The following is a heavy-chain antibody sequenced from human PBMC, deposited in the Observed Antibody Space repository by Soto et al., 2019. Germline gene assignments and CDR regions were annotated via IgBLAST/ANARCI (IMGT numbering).Heavy chain of an antibody. Sequence: ASVKVSCKASGYTFTSYAMHWVRQAPGQSLEWMGWINAGSGNAKYAQKLQGRVTITRDTSASTAYMELSSLRPEDTAVYYCAEDVGGYIYGVARQWGPGTLVTVSS. D-gene: IGHD4-17*01. CDR3: AEDVGGYIYGVARQ. CDR1: GYTFTSYA. J-gene: IGHJ4*02. V-gene: IGHV1-3*01. CDR2: INAGSGNA.